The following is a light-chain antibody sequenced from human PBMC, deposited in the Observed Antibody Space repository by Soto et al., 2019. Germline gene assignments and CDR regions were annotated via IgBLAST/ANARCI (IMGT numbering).Light chain of an antibody. V-gene: IGKV3-15*01. CDR2: GAS. CDR3: QQYTNWPYT. CDR1: QSVGSN. Sequence: EIVMTQSQATLSVSPGERASLSCSASQSVGSNLAGYQQTAGQAPRLLIYGASTRPTGIPARVSGSGSGTEFTLPISSLQSEDFAVYSCQQYTNWPYTFGQGTKLEIK. J-gene: IGKJ2*01.